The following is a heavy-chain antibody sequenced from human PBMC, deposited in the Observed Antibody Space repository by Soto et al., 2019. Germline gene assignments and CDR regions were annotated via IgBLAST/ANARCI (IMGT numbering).Heavy chain of an antibody. D-gene: IGHD5-18*01. CDR1: GGSFSGYY. CDR3: ARRRIQLWHYPYYFDY. J-gene: IGHJ4*02. V-gene: IGHV4-34*01. CDR2: INHSGST. Sequence: SETLSLTCAVYGGSFSGYYWSWIRQPPGKGLEWIGEINHSGSTNYNPSLKSRVTISVDTSKNQFSLKLSSVTAADTAVYYCARRRIQLWHYPYYFDYWGQGTLVTVSS.